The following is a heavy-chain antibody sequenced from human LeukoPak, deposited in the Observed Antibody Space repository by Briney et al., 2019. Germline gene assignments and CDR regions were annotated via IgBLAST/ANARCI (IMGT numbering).Heavy chain of an antibody. J-gene: IGHJ6*03. Sequence: SETLSLTCTISGGSISTYYWSWIRQPAGKGLEWIGRIYTSGSTNYNPSLKSRVTISVDKSKKQFSLKLSSVTAADTGVYYCARSIAVGGPQFAYYYYMDVWGKATTVPVSS. CDR2: IYTSGST. D-gene: IGHD6-13*01. V-gene: IGHV4-4*07. CDR3: ARSIAVGGPQFAYYYYMDV. CDR1: GGSISTYY.